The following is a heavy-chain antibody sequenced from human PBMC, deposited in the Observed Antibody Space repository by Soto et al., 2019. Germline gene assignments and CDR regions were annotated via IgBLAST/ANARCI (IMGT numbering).Heavy chain of an antibody. CDR1: GFAVSTSY. J-gene: IGHJ3*02. CDR2: IYSSGTT. V-gene: IGHV3-53*01. Sequence: GGSLRLSCAISGFAVSTSYMSWVRQAPGKGLEWVAIIYSSGTTYYTESVKGRFTISRDSSRNTLYLQMDSLRAEDTAVYYCARVWGIENIFDIWCQGTMVTVSS. CDR3: ARVWGIENIFDI. D-gene: IGHD3-16*01.